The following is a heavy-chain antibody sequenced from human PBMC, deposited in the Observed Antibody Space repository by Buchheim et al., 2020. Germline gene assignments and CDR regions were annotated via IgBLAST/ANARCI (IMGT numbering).Heavy chain of an antibody. CDR1: GFTFSSYW. CDR3: ARDRRAYDILTGYYYYYYYMDV. V-gene: IGHV3-7*01. J-gene: IGHJ6*03. CDR2: IKQDGSEK. D-gene: IGHD3-9*01. Sequence: EVQLVESGGGLVQPGGSLRLSCAASGFTFSSYWMSWVCQAPGKGLEWVANIKQDGSEKYYVDSVKGRFTISRENAKNSMYLQMNSLKAEETAVYYCARDRRAYDILTGYYYYYYYMDVWGKGTT.